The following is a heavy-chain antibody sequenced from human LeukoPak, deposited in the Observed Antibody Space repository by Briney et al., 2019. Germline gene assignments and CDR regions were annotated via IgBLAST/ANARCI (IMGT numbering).Heavy chain of an antibody. Sequence: ASVKVSCKASGYTFTSYGISWVRQAPGQGFEWMGWISAYNGNTNYAQKLQGRVTMTTDTSTSTAYMELRSLRSEDTAVYYCARGRGHSYHGDYYYYYMDVWGKGTTVTVSS. J-gene: IGHJ6*03. D-gene: IGHD5-18*01. CDR3: ARGRGHSYHGDYYYYYMDV. V-gene: IGHV1-18*01. CDR1: GYTFTSYG. CDR2: ISAYNGNT.